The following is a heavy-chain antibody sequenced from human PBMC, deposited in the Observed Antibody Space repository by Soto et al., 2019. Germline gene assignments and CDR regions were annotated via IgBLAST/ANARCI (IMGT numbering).Heavy chain of an antibody. V-gene: IGHV3-9*01. CDR2: ISWNSGSI. CDR1: GFTFDDYA. J-gene: IGHJ4*02. Sequence: GGSLRLSCAASGFTFDDYAMHWVRQAPGKGLEWVSGISWNSGSIGYADSVKGRFTISRDNAKNSLYLQMNSLRAEDTALYYCASGTDLGELSPFDYWGQGTLVTVSS. D-gene: IGHD3-16*02. CDR3: ASGTDLGELSPFDY.